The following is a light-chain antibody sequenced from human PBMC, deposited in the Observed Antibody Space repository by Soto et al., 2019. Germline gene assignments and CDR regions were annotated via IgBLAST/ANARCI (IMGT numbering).Light chain of an antibody. CDR1: QGVSWW. CDR3: QQYKSYSPK. J-gene: IGKJ1*01. Sequence: EIEITHSPSTLSASAAESVTITCRSSQGVSWWLAWYQKKPGKAPKLLIYDASSLESGVPSRFSGSGSGTEFTLTINSLQPDDFATYYCQQYKSYSPKFGRGTKVDIK. V-gene: IGKV1-5*01. CDR2: DAS.